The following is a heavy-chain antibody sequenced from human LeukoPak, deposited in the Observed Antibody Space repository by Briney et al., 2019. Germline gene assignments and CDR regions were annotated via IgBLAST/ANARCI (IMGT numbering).Heavy chain of an antibody. Sequence: GGSLRLSCAASRFTFSSYAMSWVRQAPGKGLEWVSAISGSGGSTYYADSVKGRFTISRDNSKNTLYLQMNSLRAEDTAVYYCAKTPQYCSSTSCYYFDYWGQGTLVTVSS. V-gene: IGHV3-23*01. D-gene: IGHD2-2*01. CDR2: ISGSGGST. J-gene: IGHJ4*02. CDR3: AKTPQYCSSTSCYYFDY. CDR1: RFTFSSYA.